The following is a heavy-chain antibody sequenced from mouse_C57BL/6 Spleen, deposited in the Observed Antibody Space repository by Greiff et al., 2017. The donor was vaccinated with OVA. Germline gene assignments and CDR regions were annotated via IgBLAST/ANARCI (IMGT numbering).Heavy chain of an antibody. J-gene: IGHJ4*01. CDR2: IYPGSGST. V-gene: IGHV1-55*01. CDR3: ARYDGYYGLDY. D-gene: IGHD2-3*01. Sequence: QVQLQQPGAELVKPGASVKMSCKASGYTFTSYWITWVKQRPGQGLAWIGDIYPGSGSTNYNEKFKSKATLTVDTSSSTAYMQLSSLTSEDSAVYYCARYDGYYGLDYWGQGTSVTVSS. CDR1: GYTFTSYW.